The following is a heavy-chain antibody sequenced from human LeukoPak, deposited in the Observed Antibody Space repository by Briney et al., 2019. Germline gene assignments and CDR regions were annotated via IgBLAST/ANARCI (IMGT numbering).Heavy chain of an antibody. Sequence: ASETLSLTCTVSGGSISSGDYYWSWIRQPPGKGLEWIGYIYYSGSTYCNPSLKSRVTISVDTSKNQFSLKLSSVTAADTAVYYCARAPRALRYFDWSPGPFDYWGQGTLVTVSS. J-gene: IGHJ4*02. V-gene: IGHV4-30-4*01. CDR2: IYYSGST. CDR3: ARAPRALRYFDWSPGPFDY. CDR1: GGSISSGDYY. D-gene: IGHD3-9*01.